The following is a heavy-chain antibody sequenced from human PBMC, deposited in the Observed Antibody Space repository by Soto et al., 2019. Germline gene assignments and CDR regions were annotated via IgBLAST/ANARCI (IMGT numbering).Heavy chain of an antibody. V-gene: IGHV5-51*01. CDR2: IYPDESDT. D-gene: IGHD3-16*01. Sequence: GESLKISCKGSGYSFTKYWIGWVRQMPGKGLEWMAIIYPDESDTKYSPSFQGQVTISADNSISTAYLQWSSLKASDTAMYYCVRMGFSGLGYLSYYHYGMYSWGQGTTVPVSS. CDR1: GYSFTKYW. CDR3: VRMGFSGLGYLSYYHYGMYS. J-gene: IGHJ6*02.